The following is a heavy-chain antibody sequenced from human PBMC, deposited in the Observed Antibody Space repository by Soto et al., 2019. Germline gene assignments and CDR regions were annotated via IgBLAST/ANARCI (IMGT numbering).Heavy chain of an antibody. CDR2: ISSDGSNK. J-gene: IGHJ4*02. Sequence: GGSLRLSCAASGFTFSRYDMHWVRQAPGKGLEWVAIISSDGSNKYYADSVKGRFTISRDNSKNTLYLQMKSLKTEDTAVYYCEKTQNFGLDYWGQGTLVTISS. CDR3: EKTQNFGLDY. D-gene: IGHD1-7*01. V-gene: IGHV3-30*18. CDR1: GFTFSRYD.